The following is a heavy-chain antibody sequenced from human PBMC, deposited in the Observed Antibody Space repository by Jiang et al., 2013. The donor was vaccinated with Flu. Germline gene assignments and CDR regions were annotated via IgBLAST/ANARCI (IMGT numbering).Heavy chain of an antibody. CDR1: GFTFTSSA. Sequence: GAEVKKPGTSVKVSCKASGFTFTSSAMQWVRQARGQRLEWIGWIVVGSGNTNYAQKFQERVTITRDMSTSTAYMELSSLRSEDTAVYYCATTYCSSTSCAPRWGDYYYYYGMDVWGQGTTVTVSS. D-gene: IGHD2-2*01. CDR2: IVVGSGNT. J-gene: IGHJ6*02. V-gene: IGHV1-58*02. CDR3: ATTYCSSTSCAPRWGDYYYYYGMDV.